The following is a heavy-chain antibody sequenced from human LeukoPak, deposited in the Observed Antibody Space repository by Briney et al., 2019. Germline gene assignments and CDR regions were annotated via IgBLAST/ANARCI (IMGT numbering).Heavy chain of an antibody. Sequence: GGSLRLSCAASGFTFSSYAMHWVRQAPGKGLEWVAVISYDGSNKYYADSVKGRFTISRDNSKNTLYLQMNSLRAEDTAVYYCIKYGLGSHTSFDSWGQGTLVTVSS. CDR1: GFTFSSYA. CDR2: ISYDGSNK. CDR3: IKYGLGSHTSFDS. D-gene: IGHD3-10*01. J-gene: IGHJ4*02. V-gene: IGHV3-30*04.